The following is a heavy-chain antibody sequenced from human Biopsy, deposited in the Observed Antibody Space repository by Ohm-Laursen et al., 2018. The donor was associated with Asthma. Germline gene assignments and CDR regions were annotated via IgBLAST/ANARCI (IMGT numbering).Heavy chain of an antibody. V-gene: IGHV4-59*07. D-gene: IGHD3-10*01. CDR3: ARGPNYHGSGRAPIGMDV. CDR2: IYFSGNT. Sequence: SDTLSLTWTVSGGSITSFYWSWIRQPPGRGLEWIGYIYFSGNTNYNPSLKSRVTISIDTSKNRFSLKLTSVTAADTAVYYCARGPNYHGSGRAPIGMDVWGQGTTVTVSS. CDR1: GGSITSFY. J-gene: IGHJ6*02.